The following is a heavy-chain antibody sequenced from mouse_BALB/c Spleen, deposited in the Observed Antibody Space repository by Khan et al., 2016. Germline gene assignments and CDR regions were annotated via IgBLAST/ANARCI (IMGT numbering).Heavy chain of an antibody. J-gene: IGHJ4*01. CDR3: TGSHGYYAMDY. CDR2: IHYSGGT. Sequence: EVQLQESGPDLVKPSQSLSLTCTVTGYSITSGYSWHWIRQFPGNKLEWMGYIHYSGGTKYIPSLKSRISITRDTSKKQFFLQLNSVTPEDTVTXYCTGSHGYYAMDYWGQGTSVTVSS. CDR1: GYSITSGYS. V-gene: IGHV3-1*02.